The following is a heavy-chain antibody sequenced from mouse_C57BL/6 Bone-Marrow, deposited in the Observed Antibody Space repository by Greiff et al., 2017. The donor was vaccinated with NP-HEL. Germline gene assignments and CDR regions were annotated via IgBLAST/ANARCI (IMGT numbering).Heavy chain of an antibody. D-gene: IGHD1-1*01. CDR1: GYSITSGYY. J-gene: IGHJ1*03. Sequence: ESGPGLVKPSQSLSLTCSVTGYSITSGYYWNWIRQFPGNKLEWMGYISYDGSNNYNPSLKNRISITRDTSKNQFFLKLNSVTTEDTATYYCAREGIYYYGLWYFDVWGTGTTVTVSS. CDR2: ISYDGSN. CDR3: AREGIYYYGLWYFDV. V-gene: IGHV3-6*01.